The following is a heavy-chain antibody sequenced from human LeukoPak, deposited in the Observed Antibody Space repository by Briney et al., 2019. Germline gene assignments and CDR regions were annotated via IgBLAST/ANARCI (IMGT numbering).Heavy chain of an antibody. CDR1: GGSFSGYY. J-gene: IGHJ6*03. V-gene: IGHV4-34*01. Sequence: SETLSLTCAVYGGSFSGYYWSWIRQPPGKGLKWIGEINHSGSTNYNPSLKSRVTISVDTSKNQFSLKLSSVTAADTAVYYCASGRTLGYCSSTSCYGRPRGNYYYMDVWGKGTTVTVSS. CDR3: ASGRTLGYCSSTSCYGRPRGNYYYMDV. CDR2: INHSGST. D-gene: IGHD2-2*01.